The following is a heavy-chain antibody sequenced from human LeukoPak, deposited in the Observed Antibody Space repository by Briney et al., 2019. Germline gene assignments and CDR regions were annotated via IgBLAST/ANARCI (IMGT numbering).Heavy chain of an antibody. J-gene: IGHJ4*02. Sequence: ASVKVSCKASGYTFTSYTIHWVRQAPGQSLEWMGWISVGNGDSKCSQEFQGRVTLTRDTSATTAYLELSSLRSEDMAVYYCAREGHSSGWYLLDYWGQGTLVTVSS. CDR3: AREGHSSGWYLLDY. V-gene: IGHV1-3*03. CDR1: GYTFTSYT. CDR2: ISVGNGDS. D-gene: IGHD6-19*01.